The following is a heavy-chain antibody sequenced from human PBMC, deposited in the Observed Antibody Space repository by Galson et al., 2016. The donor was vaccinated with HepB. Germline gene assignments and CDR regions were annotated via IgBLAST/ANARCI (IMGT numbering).Heavy chain of an antibody. CDR1: GFSFSNYV. D-gene: IGHD5-18*01. J-gene: IGHJ4*02. Sequence: SLRLSCAASGFSFSNYVMSWVRQAPGKGLEWVSGTYGGGHKTHYAESLKGRFTVSRDNSENTLYLQMNSLRFDDTAVYYCAKDGGDSDGTYDYWGQGTLVTVSS. V-gene: IGHV3-23*01. CDR2: TYGGGHKT. CDR3: AKDGGDSDGTYDY.